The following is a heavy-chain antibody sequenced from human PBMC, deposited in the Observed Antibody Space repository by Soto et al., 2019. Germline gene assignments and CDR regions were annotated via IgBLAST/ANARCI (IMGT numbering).Heavy chain of an antibody. V-gene: IGHV3-21*01. J-gene: IGHJ6*02. CDR3: ASTRRDGYNNYYYYYGMDV. CDR1: GFSFSSYN. Sequence: GSLRLSCAACGFSFSSYNMNCVRQAPGKGLEWVSSISSSSSYIYYADSVKGRFTISRDNAKNSLYLQMNSLRAEDTAAYYCASTRRDGYNNYYYYYGMDVWGQGTTVTVSS. D-gene: IGHD5-12*01. CDR2: ISSSSSYI.